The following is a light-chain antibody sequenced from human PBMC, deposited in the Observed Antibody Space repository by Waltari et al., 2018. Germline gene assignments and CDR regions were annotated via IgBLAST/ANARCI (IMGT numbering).Light chain of an antibody. J-gene: IGLJ3*02. CDR1: SGSIASAH. Sequence: KFVLTQPPSVSESPGKTITISCTRSSGSIASAHVQWYQQRPGSAPSTVIYEDNRRPSGVSDRFSGSIDSSSNSASLTISGLKTEDEAHYFCQAYDENNPWVIGGGTRLTVL. CDR2: EDN. CDR3: QAYDENNPWV. V-gene: IGLV6-57*04.